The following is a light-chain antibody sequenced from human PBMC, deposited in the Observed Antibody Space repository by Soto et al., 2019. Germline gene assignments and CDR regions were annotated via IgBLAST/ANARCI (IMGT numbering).Light chain of an antibody. CDR3: MQSAQLPLT. CDR2: EVS. V-gene: IGKV2D-29*01. Sequence: DVVMTQTPISLSVTPGQPASISCESSQSLLHTDGKTYLYWYLQKPGQPPQILIYEVSNLFSGVQDRFSGSGSGTYFTLKLSRVEAEDVGVYYCMQSAQLPLTFGGGTKVEIK. CDR1: QSLLHTDGKTY. J-gene: IGKJ4*01.